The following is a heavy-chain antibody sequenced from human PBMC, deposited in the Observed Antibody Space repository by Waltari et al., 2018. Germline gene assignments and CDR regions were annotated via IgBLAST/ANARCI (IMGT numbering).Heavy chain of an antibody. D-gene: IGHD1-1*01. CDR1: GFTVGNNF. CDR2: IYSGGST. Sequence: EVQLVESGGDLIQPGGSLRLSCAASGFTVGNNFMGWVRQVPGKGLEWVSVIYSGGSTNYIDSVRGRFTISRDSSKNTLYLQMNSLRAEDTAVYYCARVDNVGLNNYWGQGTLVTVSS. J-gene: IGHJ4*02. V-gene: IGHV3-53*01. CDR3: ARVDNVGLNNY.